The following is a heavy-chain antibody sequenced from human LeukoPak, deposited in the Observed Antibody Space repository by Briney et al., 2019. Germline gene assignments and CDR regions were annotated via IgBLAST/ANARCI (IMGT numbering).Heavy chain of an antibody. CDR2: INHSGVT. V-gene: IGHV4-34*01. D-gene: IGHD5-12*01. Sequence: SETLSLTCAVYGGSFDGYYWSWIRQPPGKGLEWIGEINHSGVTNYNPSLESRVTISVDTSQNQFSLKLRSVTAADTAVYYCASNSGYGQHAYYYYYMDIWGKGTTVTVSS. J-gene: IGHJ6*03. CDR1: GGSFDGYY. CDR3: ASNSGYGQHAYYYYYMDI.